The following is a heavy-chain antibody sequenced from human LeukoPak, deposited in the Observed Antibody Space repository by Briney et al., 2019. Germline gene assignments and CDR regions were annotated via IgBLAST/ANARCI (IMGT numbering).Heavy chain of an antibody. V-gene: IGHV4-31*03. D-gene: IGHD4-17*01. CDR2: IYYSGST. J-gene: IGHJ4*02. CDR1: GGSISSGGYY. Sequence: SQTLSLTCTVSGGSISSGGYYWSWIRQHPGKGLEWIGYIYYSGSTYYNPSLKSRVTISVDTSKNQFSLKLSSVTAADTAVYYCARGSEDYVARTMFDFWGQGTLVTVSS. CDR3: ARGSEDYVARTMFDF.